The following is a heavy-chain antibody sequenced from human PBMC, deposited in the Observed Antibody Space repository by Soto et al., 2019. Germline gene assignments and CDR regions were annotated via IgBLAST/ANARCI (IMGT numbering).Heavy chain of an antibody. CDR2: ISSSSSYI. J-gene: IGHJ3*02. CDR3: ARGRRYDSSGYYHDAFDI. Sequence: GGSLRLSCAASGFTFSSYSMNWVRQAPGKGLEWVSSISSSSSYIYYADSVKGRFTISRDNAKNSLYLQMNSLRAEDTAVYYCARGRRYDSSGYYHDAFDIWGQGTMVTVSS. CDR1: GFTFSSYS. D-gene: IGHD3-22*01. V-gene: IGHV3-21*01.